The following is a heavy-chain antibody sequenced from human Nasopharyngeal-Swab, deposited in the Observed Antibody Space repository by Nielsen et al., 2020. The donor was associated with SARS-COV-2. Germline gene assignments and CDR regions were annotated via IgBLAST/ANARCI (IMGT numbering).Heavy chain of an antibody. CDR1: GFTFSSYS. V-gene: IGHV3-21*01. CDR2: ISSSSSYI. D-gene: IGHD1-26*01. CDR3: ARDMVSLDGSYGGYYYYGMDV. Sequence: GGSLRLSCAASGFTFSSYSMNWVRQAPGKGLEWVSSISSSSSYIYYADSVKGRFTISRDNAKNSLYLQMNSLRAEDTAVYYCARDMVSLDGSYGGYYYYGMDVWGQGTTVTVSS. J-gene: IGHJ6*02.